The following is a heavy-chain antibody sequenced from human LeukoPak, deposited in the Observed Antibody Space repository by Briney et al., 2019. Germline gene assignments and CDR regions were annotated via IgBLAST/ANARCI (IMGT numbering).Heavy chain of an antibody. D-gene: IGHD3-22*01. J-gene: IGHJ5*02. V-gene: IGHV1-46*01. CDR3: AVDPYYYDSGWFDL. CDR1: GYTFTSYY. Sequence: ASVKVSCKTSGYTFTSYYMHWVRQAPGQGLEWMGVINPTGSSTNYAEKFQGRVTMTRDTSTSTAYMELSSLRSEDTAVYYCAVDPYYYDSGWFDLWGQGT. CDR2: INPTGSST.